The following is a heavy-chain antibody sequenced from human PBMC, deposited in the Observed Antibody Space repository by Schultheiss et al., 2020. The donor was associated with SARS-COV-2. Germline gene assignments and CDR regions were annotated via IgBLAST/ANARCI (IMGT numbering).Heavy chain of an antibody. CDR2: ISAYNGNT. Sequence: ASVKVSCKASGYTFTSYGISWVRQAPGQGLEWMGWISAYNGNTNYAQKLQGRVTMTTDTSTSTAYMELRSLRSDDTAVFYCARVPLMVVPAATVYGMDVWGQGTTVTVSS. V-gene: IGHV1-18*01. J-gene: IGHJ6*02. CDR3: ARVPLMVVPAATVYGMDV. CDR1: GYTFTSYG. D-gene: IGHD2-2*01.